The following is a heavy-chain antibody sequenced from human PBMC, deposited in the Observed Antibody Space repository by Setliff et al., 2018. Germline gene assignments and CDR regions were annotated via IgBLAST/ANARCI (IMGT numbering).Heavy chain of an antibody. CDR1: GGSISSSSYY. CDR2: IYYSGST. V-gene: IGHV4-39*07. Sequence: SETLSLTCTVSGGSISSSSYYWGWIRQPPGKGLEWIGSIYYSGSTYYNPSLKSRVTISVDTSKNQFSLKLSSVTAADAAVYYCARGRVEMATITPFDYWGQGTLVTVSS. D-gene: IGHD5-12*01. CDR3: ARGRVEMATITPFDY. J-gene: IGHJ4*02.